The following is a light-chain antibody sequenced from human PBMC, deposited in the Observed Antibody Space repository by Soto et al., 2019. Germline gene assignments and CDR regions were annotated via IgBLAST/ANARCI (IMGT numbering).Light chain of an antibody. V-gene: IGKV3-20*01. Sequence: EIVLTQSPGTLSLSPGEGATLSCRASESVASSYFAWYQQIPGQAPRLLIYGASSRATGIPDRFSGSGSGTDFTLTIARRPPEDFAVYYCQQYGRSPWTAGHETKVEI. CDR3: QQYGRSPWT. CDR1: ESVASSY. J-gene: IGKJ1*01. CDR2: GAS.